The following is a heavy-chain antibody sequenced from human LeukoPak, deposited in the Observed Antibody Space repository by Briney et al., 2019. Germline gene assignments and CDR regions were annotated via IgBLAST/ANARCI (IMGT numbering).Heavy chain of an antibody. Sequence: SVKVSCKASGGTFISYDISWVRQAPGQGLEWMGGIMPMFGKANYAQKFQGRVTTTADKATSTAYMELRSLRSDDTAVYYCARGSLDHTGIAAASDYWGQGTLVTVSS. CDR2: IMPMFGKA. D-gene: IGHD6-13*01. J-gene: IGHJ4*02. CDR3: ARGSLDHTGIAAASDY. CDR1: GGTFISYD. V-gene: IGHV1-69*06.